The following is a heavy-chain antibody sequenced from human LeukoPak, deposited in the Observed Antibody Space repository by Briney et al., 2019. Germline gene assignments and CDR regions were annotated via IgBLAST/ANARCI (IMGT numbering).Heavy chain of an antibody. CDR1: GDSISSGGYY. CDR3: ARGVTVTRNFDY. CDR2: IYYSGST. V-gene: IGHV4-31*03. D-gene: IGHD4-11*01. J-gene: IGHJ4*02. Sequence: PSETLSLTCTVSGDSISSGGYYWSWIRQHPGKGLEWIRYIYYSGSTYYNPSLKSRVTISVDTSKNQFSLKLSSVTAADTAVYYCARGVTVTRNFDYWGQGTLVTVSS.